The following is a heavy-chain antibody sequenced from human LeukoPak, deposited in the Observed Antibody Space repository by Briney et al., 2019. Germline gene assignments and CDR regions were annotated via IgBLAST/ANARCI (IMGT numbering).Heavy chain of an antibody. J-gene: IGHJ5*02. CDR2: IYYSGST. Sequence: SETLSLTCTVSGGSISSYYWSWIRQPPGKGLEWIGYIYYSGSTNYNPSLKSRVTISVDTSKNQFSLKLSSVTAADTAVYYCAREGRRGYSGYDLLHNWFDPWGQGTLVTVSS. V-gene: IGHV4-59*01. D-gene: IGHD5-12*01. CDR1: GGSISSYY. CDR3: AREGRRGYSGYDLLHNWFDP.